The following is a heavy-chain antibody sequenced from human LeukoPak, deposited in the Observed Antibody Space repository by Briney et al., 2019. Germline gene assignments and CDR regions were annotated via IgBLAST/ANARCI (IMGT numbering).Heavy chain of an antibody. V-gene: IGHV1-69*05. CDR3: ARGVIAARPDYYYYMDV. CDR1: GGTFSSYA. CDR2: IIPTFGTA. Sequence: ASVKVSCKASGGTFSSYAISWVRQAPGQGLEWMGGIIPTFGTANYAQKFQGRVTITTDESTSTAYMGLSSLRSEDTAVYYCARGVIAARPDYYYYMDVWGKGTTVTVSS. J-gene: IGHJ6*03. D-gene: IGHD6-6*01.